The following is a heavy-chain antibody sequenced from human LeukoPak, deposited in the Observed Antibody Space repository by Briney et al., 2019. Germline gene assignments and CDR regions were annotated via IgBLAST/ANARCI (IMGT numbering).Heavy chain of an antibody. D-gene: IGHD4-23*01. Sequence: NTSETLSLTCTVPGGSINSYYWSWIRQPAGKGLEWIGRIYSSGSTNYNPSLKSRVSMSVDTSKNQFSLKLTSVTAADTAVYYCARGGKATVVTMWGQGILVTVSS. CDR2: IYSSGST. J-gene: IGHJ4*02. CDR3: ARGGKATVVTM. V-gene: IGHV4-4*07. CDR1: GGSINSYY.